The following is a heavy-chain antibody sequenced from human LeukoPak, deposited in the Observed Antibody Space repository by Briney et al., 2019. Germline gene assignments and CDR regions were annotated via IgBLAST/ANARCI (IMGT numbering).Heavy chain of an antibody. CDR3: ARGVSDYYFDY. D-gene: IGHD6-13*01. Sequence: ASVNVSCKASGGTFSSYAISWVRQAPGQGLEWMGGIIPIFGTANYAQKFQGRVTITADESTSTAYMELSSLRSEDTAVYYCARGVSDYYFDYWGQGTLVTVSS. CDR2: IIPIFGTA. CDR1: GGTFSSYA. J-gene: IGHJ4*02. V-gene: IGHV1-69*13.